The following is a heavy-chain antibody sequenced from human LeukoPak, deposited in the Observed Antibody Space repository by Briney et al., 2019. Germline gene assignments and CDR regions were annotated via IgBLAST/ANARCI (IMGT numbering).Heavy chain of an antibody. J-gene: IGHJ5*02. CDR1: GYTFTHYY. Sequence: ASVKVSCKPSGYTFTHYYLHWVRQAPGQGLEWMGFINPNSGSTTYPQKLLLRVSVTKDTSIITAYLDLSSLRSDYTAVYYCARDRPNNWFDPWGQGTLVTVSS. V-gene: IGHV1-2*02. CDR3: ARDRPNNWFDP. CDR2: INPNSGST.